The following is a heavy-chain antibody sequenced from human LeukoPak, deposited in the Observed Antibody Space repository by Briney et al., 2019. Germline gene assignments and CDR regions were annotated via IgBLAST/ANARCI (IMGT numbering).Heavy chain of an antibody. V-gene: IGHV3-11*01. CDR1: GFMFSDYY. CDR3: AARSVASNPEAY. J-gene: IGHJ4*02. D-gene: IGHD5-24*01. CDR2: ISTSGDTI. Sequence: PGGSLRLSCAASGFMFSDYYMSRNRQAPGKGLEWVSYISTSGDTIYYADSVKGRFTISRDNARNSLYLQMNSLRAEDTAVYYCAARSVASNPEAYWGQGTLVTVSS.